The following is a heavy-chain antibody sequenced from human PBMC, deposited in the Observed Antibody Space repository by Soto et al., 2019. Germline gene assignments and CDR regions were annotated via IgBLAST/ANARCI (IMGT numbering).Heavy chain of an antibody. CDR1: GDSVSSGTYF. CDR3: ARELDSSGYHGDSDY. CDR2: VYYSGST. V-gene: IGHV4-61*01. D-gene: IGHD3-22*01. J-gene: IGHJ4*02. Sequence: PSETLSLTCTVSGDSVSSGTYFWSWIRQPPGKGLEWIGYVYYSGSTNYNPTLKSRLTMSVDTSKNQFSLKLSSVTAADTAVYYSARELDSSGYHGDSDYWGQGTLVTVSS.